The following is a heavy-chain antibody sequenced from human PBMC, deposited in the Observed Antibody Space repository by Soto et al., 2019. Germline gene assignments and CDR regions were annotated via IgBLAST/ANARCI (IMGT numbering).Heavy chain of an antibody. J-gene: IGHJ4*02. D-gene: IGHD3-16*02. V-gene: IGHV4-31*03. Sequence: PSETLSLTCTVSGGSISSGGYYWSWIRQHPGTGLEWIGYIYYSGSTYYNPSLKSRVTISLDTSKNQFSLWLSSVTAADTAVYYCAQGHAWGVILAYWGQGTLVTGSS. CDR1: GGSISSGGYY. CDR2: IYYSGST. CDR3: AQGHAWGVILAY.